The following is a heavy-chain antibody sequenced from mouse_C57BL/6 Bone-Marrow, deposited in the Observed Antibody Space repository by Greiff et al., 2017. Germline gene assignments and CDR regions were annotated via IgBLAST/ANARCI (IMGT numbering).Heavy chain of an antibody. CDR1: GFTFSSYA. V-gene: IGHV5-4*01. CDR3: ARDPLFDY. J-gene: IGHJ2*01. D-gene: IGHD6-1*01. CDR2: ISDGGSYT. Sequence: EVKLMESGGGLVKPGGSLKLSCAASGFTFSSYAMSWVRPTPEKRLEWVATISDGGSYTYYPDNVKGRFTISRDNAKNNLYLQMSHLKSEDTAMYYCARDPLFDYWGQGTTLTVSS.